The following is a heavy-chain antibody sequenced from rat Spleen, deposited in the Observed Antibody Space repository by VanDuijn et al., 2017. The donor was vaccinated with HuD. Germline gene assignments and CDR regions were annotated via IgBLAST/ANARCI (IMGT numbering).Heavy chain of an antibody. D-gene: IGHD1-10*01. CDR2: INPGGGNT. Sequence: EVQLVESGGGLVQPGRSMKLSCAASGFTFSNYDMAWVRQAPTKGLEWVASINPGGGNTYYRGSVKGRFTISRDNAKSTLYLQMNGLRAEDTATYYCARPGTTHVFDYWGQGVVVTVSS. V-gene: IGHV5-25*01. CDR3: ARPGTTHVFDY. J-gene: IGHJ2*01. CDR1: GFTFSNYD.